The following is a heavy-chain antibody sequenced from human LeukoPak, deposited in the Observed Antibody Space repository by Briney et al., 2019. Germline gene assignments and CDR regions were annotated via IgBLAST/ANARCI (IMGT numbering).Heavy chain of an antibody. V-gene: IGHV3-48*03. CDR3: ARAASITIFGVALGFDP. CDR2: ISSSGSTI. CDR1: GFTFSSYV. J-gene: IGHJ5*02. Sequence: PGGSLRLSCAASGFTFSSYVMNWVRQAPGKGLEWVSYISSSGSTIYYADSVKGRFTISRDNAKNSLYLQMNSLRAEDTAVCYCARAASITIFGVALGFDPWGQGTLVTVSS. D-gene: IGHD3-3*01.